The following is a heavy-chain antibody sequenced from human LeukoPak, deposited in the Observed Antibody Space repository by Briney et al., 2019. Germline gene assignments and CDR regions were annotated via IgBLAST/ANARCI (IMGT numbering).Heavy chain of an antibody. V-gene: IGHV3-7*01. Sequence: GGSLRLSCVASGFTFGSYWMTWVRQAPGKGLEWVANIQPDGSQGLYVDSVKGRFIISRDNAKKSLYLQMNSLRAEDTAVYYCTTLTGYYNVAVDYWGQGTLVTVSS. D-gene: IGHD3-9*01. J-gene: IGHJ4*02. CDR2: IQPDGSQG. CDR3: TTLTGYYNVAVDY. CDR1: GFTFGSYW.